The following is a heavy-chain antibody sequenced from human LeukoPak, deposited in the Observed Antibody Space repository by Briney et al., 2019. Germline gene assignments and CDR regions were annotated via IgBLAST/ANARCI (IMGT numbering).Heavy chain of an antibody. Sequence: ASVKVSCKASGYTFNGYYMHWVRQAPGQGLEWMGWVNPNSGGTNYAQKFQGRVTMTRDTSISTAYMELSRLRSDDTAVYYCARELRGYSPQDYWGQGTLVTVFS. D-gene: IGHD5-18*01. CDR1: GYTFNGYY. V-gene: IGHV1-2*02. CDR2: VNPNSGGT. CDR3: ARELRGYSPQDY. J-gene: IGHJ4*02.